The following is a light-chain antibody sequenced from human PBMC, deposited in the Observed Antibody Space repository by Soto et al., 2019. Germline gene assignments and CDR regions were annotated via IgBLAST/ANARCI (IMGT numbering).Light chain of an antibody. CDR2: KAS. Sequence: DIQMTQSPSTLSASVGDRVTITCRASQSISSWLAWYQQKPGKAPKLLIYKASSLEGGVPSRFSGSGSGTDFTLTISSLQPDDFATYYCQQYHSYSLTFGGGTKVDI. J-gene: IGKJ4*01. CDR3: QQYHSYSLT. CDR1: QSISSW. V-gene: IGKV1-5*03.